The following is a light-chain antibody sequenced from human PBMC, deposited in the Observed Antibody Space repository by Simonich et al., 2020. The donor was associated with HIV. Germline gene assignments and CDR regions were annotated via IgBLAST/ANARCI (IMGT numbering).Light chain of an antibody. CDR2: YAS. CDR3: QQFNTYSLT. J-gene: IGKJ4*01. Sequence: AIWMTQSPSSLSASTGDRVTNTSWTSQGISSYLAWYQKKPAKAPKLFIHYASSLQSGVPSRFSGSGSGTEFTLTISSLQPDDFATYYCQQFNTYSLTFGGGTKVEIK. CDR1: QGISSY. V-gene: IGKV1D-43*01.